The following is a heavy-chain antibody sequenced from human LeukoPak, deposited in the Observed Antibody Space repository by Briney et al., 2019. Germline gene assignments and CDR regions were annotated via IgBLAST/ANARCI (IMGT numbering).Heavy chain of an antibody. CDR1: GFTFSSYS. V-gene: IGHV3-48*01. J-gene: IGHJ4*02. CDR3: AKVTRYCSSTSCYGSWVFDY. D-gene: IGHD2-2*01. CDR2: ISSSSSTI. Sequence: PGGSLRLSCAASGFTFSSYSMNWVRQAPGKGLEWVSYISSSSSTIYYADSVKGRFTISRDNSKNTLYLQMNSLRAEDTAVYYCAKVTRYCSSTSCYGSWVFDYWGQGTLVTVSS.